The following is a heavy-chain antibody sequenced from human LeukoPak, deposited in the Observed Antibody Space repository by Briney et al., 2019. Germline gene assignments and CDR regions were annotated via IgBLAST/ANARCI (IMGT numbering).Heavy chain of an antibody. CDR2: ISDGGSS. Sequence: PSETLSLTCTVSGGSISSHYWSWIRQPPGKGLEWIGYISDGGSSNYNPSLRSRVTIEIDTSKNQFSLKLPSVTAADTAVYYCARMRVVVGTRASWFDPWGQGALVTVSS. J-gene: IGHJ5*02. V-gene: IGHV4-59*11. D-gene: IGHD3-22*01. CDR3: ARMRVVVGTRASWFDP. CDR1: GGSISSHY.